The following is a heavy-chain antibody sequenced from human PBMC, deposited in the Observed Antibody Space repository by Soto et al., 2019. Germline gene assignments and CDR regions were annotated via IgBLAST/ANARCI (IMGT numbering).Heavy chain of an antibody. Sequence: QVQLVQSGAEVKKPGASVKVSCKASGYIFTSYGISWVRQAPGQGLEWMGWISAYNGNTNYAQKLQGRVTMTTDTSTSTAYMELRSLRSDDTAVYYCARVRRGYSYGSWFDPWGQGTLVTVSS. CDR3: ARVRRGYSYGSWFDP. CDR2: ISAYNGNT. V-gene: IGHV1-18*01. CDR1: GYIFTSYG. D-gene: IGHD5-18*01. J-gene: IGHJ5*02.